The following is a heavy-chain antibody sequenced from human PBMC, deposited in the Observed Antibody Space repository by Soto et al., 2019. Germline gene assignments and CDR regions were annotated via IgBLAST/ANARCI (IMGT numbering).Heavy chain of an antibody. J-gene: IGHJ4*02. CDR1: GFTFSNAW. CDR2: IKSKTDGGTT. CDR3: VPLSHHPAAAGTGDY. D-gene: IGHD6-13*01. V-gene: IGHV3-15*07. Sequence: EVQLVESGGGLVKPGGSLGLSCAASGFTFSNAWMNWVRQAPGKGLEWVGRIKSKTDGGTTDYAAPVKGRFTISRDDSRIPLYLQMNSLKTEDTAVYYCVPLSHHPAAAGTGDYGGQGTLVTVSS.